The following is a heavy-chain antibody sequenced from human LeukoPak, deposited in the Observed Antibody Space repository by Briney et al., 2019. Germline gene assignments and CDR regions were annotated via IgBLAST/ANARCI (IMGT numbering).Heavy chain of an antibody. CDR1: GGSISSYY. V-gene: IGHV4-59*01. Sequence: SETLSLTCTVSGGSISSYYWSWIRQHPGKGLEWIGYIYYSGSTNYNPSLKSRVTISVDTSKNQFSLKLSSVTAADTAVYYCARSVSSLPYDFWSGYLHYFDYWGQGTLVTVSS. D-gene: IGHD3-3*01. CDR2: IYYSGST. CDR3: ARSVSSLPYDFWSGYLHYFDY. J-gene: IGHJ4*02.